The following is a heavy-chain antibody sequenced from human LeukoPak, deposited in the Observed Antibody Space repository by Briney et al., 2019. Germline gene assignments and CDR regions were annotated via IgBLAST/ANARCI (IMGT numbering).Heavy chain of an antibody. J-gene: IGHJ4*02. CDR2: IIPIFGTA. CDR3: ARDRGFGELSHSI. D-gene: IGHD3-10*01. Sequence: SVKVSCKASGGTFSSYAISWVRQAPGQGLEWMGGIIPIFGTANYAQKFQGRVTITTDESTSTAYMELSSLRSEDTAVYYCARDRGFGELSHSIWGQGTLVTVSS. CDR1: GGTFSSYA. V-gene: IGHV1-69*05.